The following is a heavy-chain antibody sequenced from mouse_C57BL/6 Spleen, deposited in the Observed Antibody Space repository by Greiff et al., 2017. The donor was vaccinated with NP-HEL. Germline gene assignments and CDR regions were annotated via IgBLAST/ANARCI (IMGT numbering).Heavy chain of an antibody. CDR2: FYPGSGSI. CDR3: ARHESYGYAMDY. D-gene: IGHD1-1*02. CDR1: GYTFTEYT. V-gene: IGHV1-62-2*01. J-gene: IGHJ4*01. Sequence: QVHVKQSGAELVKPGASVKLSCKASGYTFTEYTIHWVKQRSGQGLEWIGWFYPGSGSIKYNEKFKDKATLTADKSSSTVYMELSRLTSEDSAVYFCARHESYGYAMDYWGQGTSVTVSS.